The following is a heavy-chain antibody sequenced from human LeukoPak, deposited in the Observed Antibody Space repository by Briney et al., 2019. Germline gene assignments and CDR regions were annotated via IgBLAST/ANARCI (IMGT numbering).Heavy chain of an antibody. CDR3: ARAPISSGWYGTGDWFDP. CDR2: INHSGST. J-gene: IGHJ5*02. CDR1: GGSFSGYY. V-gene: IGHV4-34*01. Sequence: SETLSLTCAVYGGSFSGYYWSWIRQPPGKGLEWIGEINHSGSTNYNPSLKSRVTISVDTSKNQFSLKLSSVTAADTAVYYRARAPISSGWYGTGDWFDPWGQGTLVTVSS. D-gene: IGHD6-19*01.